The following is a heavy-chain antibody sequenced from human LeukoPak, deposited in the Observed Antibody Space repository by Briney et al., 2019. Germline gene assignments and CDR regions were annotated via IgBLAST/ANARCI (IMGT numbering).Heavy chain of an antibody. J-gene: IGHJ4*02. CDR3: ARGKGDLSMIVMIVTAVEFYFDS. D-gene: IGHD3-22*01. CDR2: INHRGAP. Sequence: PETLSLTCAVFGGSLSDHDWSWIRQPPGKGIEWDGEINHRGAPNYNPSLKSRVTLSLDTSKNQVSLKLNSLTAADTAVYYCARGKGDLSMIVMIVTAVEFYFDSWGPGTLVTVSS. V-gene: IGHV4-34*01. CDR1: GGSLSDHD.